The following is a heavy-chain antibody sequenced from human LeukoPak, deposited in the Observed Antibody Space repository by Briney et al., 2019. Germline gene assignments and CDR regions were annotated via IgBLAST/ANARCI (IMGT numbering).Heavy chain of an antibody. CDR1: GGSISSGGYY. CDR3: ARNRLLRPYYFDY. V-gene: IGHV4-30-2*01. Sequence: PSETLSLTCTVSGGSISSGGYYWSWIRQPPGKGLEWIGYIYHSGSTYYNPSLKSRVTISVDRSKNQFSLKLSSVTAADTAVYYCARNRLLRPYYFDYWGQGTLVTVSS. J-gene: IGHJ4*02. CDR2: IYHSGST. D-gene: IGHD2/OR15-2a*01.